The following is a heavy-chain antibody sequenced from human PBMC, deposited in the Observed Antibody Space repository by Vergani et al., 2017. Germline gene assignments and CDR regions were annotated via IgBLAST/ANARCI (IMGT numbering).Heavy chain of an antibody. CDR3: GRVADFYGLGGRLLDL. D-gene: IGHD3-10*01. J-gene: IGHJ5*02. CDR2: VCHSGST. Sequence: QVRMQESGPGLVKPSETLSLTCSVSGGSMSGYYWSWIRQPPGKELEWIGYVCHSGSTNYNPSLETGVTISGDTSKNQFRLKLNSMTAADTAVYYCGRVADFYGLGGRLLDLWGQGILVTVSS. V-gene: IGHV4-59*01. CDR1: GGSMSGYY.